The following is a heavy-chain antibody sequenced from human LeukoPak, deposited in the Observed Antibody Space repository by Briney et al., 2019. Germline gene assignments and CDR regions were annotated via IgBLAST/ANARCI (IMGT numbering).Heavy chain of an antibody. CDR1: GFTFSSYW. V-gene: IGHV3-74*01. CDR3: ARDIDSYGYGAFDI. Sequence: GGSLRLSCAASGFTFSSYWMHWVRQAPGKGLVWVSGINSDGSSTSYADSVKGRFTISRDNAKNTLYLQMNNLRAEDTAVYYCARDIDSYGYGAFDIWGQGTMVTVSS. CDR2: INSDGSST. D-gene: IGHD5-18*01. J-gene: IGHJ3*02.